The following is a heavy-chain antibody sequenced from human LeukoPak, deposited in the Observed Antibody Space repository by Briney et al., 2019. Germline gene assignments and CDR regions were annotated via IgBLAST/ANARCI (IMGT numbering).Heavy chain of an antibody. D-gene: IGHD2-8*02. Sequence: GASVKVSCKASGYTFAGHYMHWVRQAPGQGLEWMGWINPSNGDPGYAQKFQGRVTMTRDTSISTAYMDLSRLTSDDTAIYYCATGEKGTGWWNELQHWGQGTLVTVSS. V-gene: IGHV1-2*02. CDR3: ATGEKGTGWWNELQH. CDR1: GYTFAGHY. J-gene: IGHJ1*01. CDR2: INPSNGDP.